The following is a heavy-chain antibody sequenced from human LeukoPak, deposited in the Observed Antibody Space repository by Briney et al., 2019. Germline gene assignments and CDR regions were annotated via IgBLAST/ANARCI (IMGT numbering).Heavy chain of an antibody. CDR1: GGSLSGDY. D-gene: IGHD3-10*01. CDR2: INHSGNT. CDR3: ARGFGNVRGVA. J-gene: IGHJ5*02. Sequence: SETLSLTCAVYGGSLSGDYWSLIRQPPGKGLEWIGEINHSGNTNYNPSLESRVTISVDTSKNQSSLKLTSVTAADTAVYYCARGFGNVRGVAWGQGTLVTVSS. V-gene: IGHV4-34*01.